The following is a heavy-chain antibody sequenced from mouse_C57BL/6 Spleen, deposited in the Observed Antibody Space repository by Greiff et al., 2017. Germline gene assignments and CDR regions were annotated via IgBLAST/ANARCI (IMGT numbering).Heavy chain of an antibody. Sequence: EVKLVESGGGLVKPGGSLKLSCAASGFTFSSYAMSWVRQTPEKRLAWVATISDGGSYTYYPDNVKGRFTISRDNAKNNLYLQMSHLKSEDTAMYYCARENSFYAMDDWGQGTSVTVSS. J-gene: IGHJ4*01. V-gene: IGHV5-4*01. CDR2: ISDGGSYT. CDR1: GFTFSSYA. D-gene: IGHD2-12*01. CDR3: ARENSFYAMDD.